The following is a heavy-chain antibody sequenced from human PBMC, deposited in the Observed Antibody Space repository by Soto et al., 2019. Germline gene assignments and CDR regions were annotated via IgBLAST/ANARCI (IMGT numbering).Heavy chain of an antibody. CDR2: IYYSGST. CDR1: GGSISSGGYY. CDR3: ARVSSSGWYHYYGMDV. V-gene: IGHV4-31*03. D-gene: IGHD6-19*01. Sequence: QVQLQESGPGLVKPSQNLSLTCTVSGGSISSGGYYWSWIRQHPGKGLEWIGYIYYSGSTYYNPSLKSRVTISVDTSKNQFSLKLSSVTAADTAVYYCARVSSSGWYHYYGMDVWGQGTTVTVSS. J-gene: IGHJ6*02.